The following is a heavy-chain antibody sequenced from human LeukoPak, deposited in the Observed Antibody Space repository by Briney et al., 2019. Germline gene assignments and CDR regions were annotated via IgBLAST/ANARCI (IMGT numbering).Heavy chain of an antibody. CDR2: IYPRDGST. J-gene: IGHJ6*02. CDR3: ARDGYCSSTSCYGTYYYGMDV. Sequence: EASVKVSCKASGYTFTSNYIHWVRQAPGQGLEWMGMIYPRDGSTSYAQKFQGRVTVTRDTSTSTVYMELSSLRSEDTAVYYCARDGYCSSTSCYGTYYYGMDVWGQGTTVTASS. V-gene: IGHV1-46*01. CDR1: GYTFTSNY. D-gene: IGHD2-2*01.